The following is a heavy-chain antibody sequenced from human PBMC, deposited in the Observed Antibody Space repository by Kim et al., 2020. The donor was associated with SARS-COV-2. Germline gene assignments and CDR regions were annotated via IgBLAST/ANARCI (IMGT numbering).Heavy chain of an antibody. CDR2: IIPIFGTA. CDR1: GGTFSSYA. V-gene: IGHV1-69*13. J-gene: IGHJ5*02. CDR3: ARAPGLPTNWFDP. Sequence: SVKVSCKASGGTFSSYAIIWVRHAPGQGLEWMGGIIPIFGTANYAQKFQGRVTITADEATSTAYMELSSLRSEDTAVYYCARAPGLPTNWFDPWCQGTLVGVCS.